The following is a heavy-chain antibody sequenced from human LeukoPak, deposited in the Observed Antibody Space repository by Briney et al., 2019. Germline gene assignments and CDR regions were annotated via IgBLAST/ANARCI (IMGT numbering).Heavy chain of an antibody. CDR1: GFTFSSYT. Sequence: PGGSLRLSCAASGFTFSSYTVNWIRQAPGKGLEWVSSISGSSYLYYADSVRGRFTISRDNSKNTLYLQMNSLRAEDTAVYYCASSRGYQLLYGEDFDYWGRGTLVTVSS. J-gene: IGHJ4*02. CDR3: ASSRGYQLLYGEDFDY. D-gene: IGHD2-2*02. V-gene: IGHV3-21*01. CDR2: ISGSSYL.